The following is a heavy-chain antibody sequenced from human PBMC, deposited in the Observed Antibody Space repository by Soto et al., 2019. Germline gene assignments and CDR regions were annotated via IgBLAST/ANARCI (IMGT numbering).Heavy chain of an antibody. V-gene: IGHV3-15*01. D-gene: IGHD2-2*01. Sequence: EVQLVESGGGLVKPGGSLRLSCVSSGFTFRNAWMSWVRQAPGKGLEWVGRIKSKTDGGTTDYAAPVKVRFTISRDDSKDTLYLQMNSLKTEDTAVYYCTTGIVVVPAAMEDAFDIWGQGTMVTVSS. J-gene: IGHJ3*02. CDR1: GFTFRNAW. CDR2: IKSKTDGGTT. CDR3: TTGIVVVPAAMEDAFDI.